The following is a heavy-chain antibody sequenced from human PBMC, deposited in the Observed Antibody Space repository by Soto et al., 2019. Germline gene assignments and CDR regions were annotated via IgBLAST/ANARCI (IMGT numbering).Heavy chain of an antibody. D-gene: IGHD2-15*01. CDR3: APLSVSLSGPYGIHV. Sequence: SETLSLTCSVSGYSVTSSDYYWAWIHQPPGKGLEWIGSMFYSGLTYYNPSLKSRVTLSVDTSKNQFSVRLNSVTAADTAVYYCAPLSVSLSGPYGIHVWGQGTTVTVSS. V-gene: IGHV4-39*01. CDR2: MFYSGLT. J-gene: IGHJ6*02. CDR1: GYSVTSSDYY.